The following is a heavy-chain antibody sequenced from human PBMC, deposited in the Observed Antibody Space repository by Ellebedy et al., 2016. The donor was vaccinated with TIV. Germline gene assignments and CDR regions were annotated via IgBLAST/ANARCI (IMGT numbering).Heavy chain of an antibody. Sequence: MPSETLSLTCTVSGGSISTSDYYWGWIRQPPGKGLEWIGSIYYSGRTYYNPSLKSRVTISLDTSKNQFSLKLNSVTAADTAVYYCARITGYSVYLFDYWGQGTLVTVSS. CDR1: GGSISTSDYY. V-gene: IGHV4-39*07. CDR3: ARITGYSVYLFDY. J-gene: IGHJ4*02. D-gene: IGHD5/OR15-5a*01. CDR2: IYYSGRT.